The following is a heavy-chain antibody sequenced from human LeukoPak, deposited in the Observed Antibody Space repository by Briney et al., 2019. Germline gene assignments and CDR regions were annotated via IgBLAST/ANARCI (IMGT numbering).Heavy chain of an antibody. V-gene: IGHV1-2*02. D-gene: IGHD3-22*01. CDR1: GYTFTGYY. J-gene: IGHJ3*02. Sequence: ASVKVSCKASGYTFTGYYMHWVRQAPGQGLEWMGWINPNSGGTNYAQKFQGRVTMTRDPSISTAYMELGRLRSDDTVVYYCARRDYDSSEDAFDIWGQGTMVTVSS. CDR2: INPNSGGT. CDR3: ARRDYDSSEDAFDI.